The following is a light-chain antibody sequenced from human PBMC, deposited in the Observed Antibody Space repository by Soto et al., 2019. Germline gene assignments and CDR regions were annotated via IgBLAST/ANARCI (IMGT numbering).Light chain of an antibody. J-gene: IGKJ1*01. Sequence: EVILTQSPDTLSLSPGERATLTCRASQSVTNYIAWYQQRPGQAPRLLIYDASNRATGVPARFSGSRSGTDFTLTISDLEPADFGLYYCQQYNNWWTLAQGTKVDIK. V-gene: IGKV3-11*01. CDR1: QSVTNY. CDR2: DAS. CDR3: QQYNNWWT.